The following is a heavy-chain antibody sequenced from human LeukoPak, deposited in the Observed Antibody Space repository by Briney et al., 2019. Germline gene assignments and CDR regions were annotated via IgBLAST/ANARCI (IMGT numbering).Heavy chain of an antibody. CDR3: ASRITIFGVVMALDY. V-gene: IGHV3-30-3*01. CDR2: ISYDGSNK. J-gene: IGHJ4*02. Sequence: GGSLRLSCAASGFTFSSYWMSWVRQAPGKGLEWVAVISYDGSNKYYADSVKGRFTISRDNSKNTLYLQMNSLRAEDTAVYYCASRITIFGVVMALDYWGQGTLVTVSS. D-gene: IGHD3-3*01. CDR1: GFTFSSYW.